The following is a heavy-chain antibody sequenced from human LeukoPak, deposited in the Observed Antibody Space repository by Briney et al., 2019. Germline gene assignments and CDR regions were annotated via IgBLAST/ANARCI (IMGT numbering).Heavy chain of an antibody. J-gene: IGHJ3*02. D-gene: IGHD3-22*01. V-gene: IGHV5-10-1*01. Sequence: GESLRISCKGSGYSFTSYWISWVRQMPGKGLEWMGRIDPSDSYTNYSPSFQGHVAISADKSISTAYLQWSSLKASDTAMYYCARQPYYYDSSDPYGAFDIWGQGTMVTVSS. CDR2: IDPSDSYT. CDR3: ARQPYYYDSSDPYGAFDI. CDR1: GYSFTSYW.